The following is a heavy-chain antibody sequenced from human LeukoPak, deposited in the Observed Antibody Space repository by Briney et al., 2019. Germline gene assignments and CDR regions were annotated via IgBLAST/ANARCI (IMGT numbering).Heavy chain of an antibody. V-gene: IGHV3-21*01. J-gene: IGHJ4*02. CDR3: AKDGEQWLVPTFDY. Sequence: GGSLRLSCAASGFTFSSYSMNWVRQAPGKGLEWVSSISSSSSYIYYADSVKGRFTISRDNAKNSLYLQMNSLRAEDTAVYYCAKDGEQWLVPTFDYWGQGTLVTVSS. D-gene: IGHD6-19*01. CDR2: ISSSSSYI. CDR1: GFTFSSYS.